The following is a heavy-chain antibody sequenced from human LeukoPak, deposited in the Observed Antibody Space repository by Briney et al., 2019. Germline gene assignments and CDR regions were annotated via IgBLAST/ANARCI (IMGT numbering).Heavy chain of an antibody. CDR3: AKDGSSSWSTYYYYGMDV. CDR1: GFTFSSYA. D-gene: IGHD6-13*01. CDR2: ISGSGGST. J-gene: IGHJ6*02. Sequence: PGGSLGLSCAASGFTFSSYAMSWVRQAPGKGLEWVSAISGSGGSTYYADSVKGPFTISRDNSKNTLYLQMNSLRAEDTAVYYCAKDGSSSWSTYYYYGMDVWGQATTATVSS. V-gene: IGHV3-23*01.